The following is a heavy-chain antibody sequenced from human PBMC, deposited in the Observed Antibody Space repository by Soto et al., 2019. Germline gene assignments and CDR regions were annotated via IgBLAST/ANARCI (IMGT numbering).Heavy chain of an antibody. J-gene: IGHJ6*02. CDR1: GFTFSSYS. V-gene: IGHV3-48*02. CDR3: ARGPFGLEYMSTMIVRDNYYYYYGMDV. D-gene: IGHD3-22*01. Sequence: GGSLRLSCAASGFTFSSYSMNWVRQAPGKGLEWVSYISSSSSTIYYADSVKGRFTISRDNAKNSLYLQMNSLRDEDTAVYYCARGPFGLEYMSTMIVRDNYYYYYGMDVWGQGTTVTVSS. CDR2: ISSSSSTI.